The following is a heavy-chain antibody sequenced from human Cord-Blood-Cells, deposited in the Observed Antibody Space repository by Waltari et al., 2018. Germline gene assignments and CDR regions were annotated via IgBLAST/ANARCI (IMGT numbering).Heavy chain of an antibody. Sequence: QVQLQESGPGLVMPSETLSLTCTVSGYSISSGYYWGWIRQPPGKGLEWIGSIYHSGSTYYNPSLKSRVTISVDTSKNQFSLKLSSVTAADTAVYYCARDQTRGSYLYWGQGTLVTVSS. CDR1: GYSISSGYY. CDR3: ARDQTRGSYLY. D-gene: IGHD1-26*01. J-gene: IGHJ4*02. V-gene: IGHV4-38-2*02. CDR2: IYHSGST.